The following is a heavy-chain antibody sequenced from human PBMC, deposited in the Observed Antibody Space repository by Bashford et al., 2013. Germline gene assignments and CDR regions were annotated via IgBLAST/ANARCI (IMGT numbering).Heavy chain of an antibody. CDR3: ARTQGYCSGGSCFPFEY. CDR2: IKQDASEI. Sequence: VRQAPGKGLEWVANIKQDASEIYYVDSVKGRFTISRDNAKNSLYLQMNSLRAEDTAVYYCARTQGYCSGGSCFPFEYWGQGTLVTVSS. D-gene: IGHD2-15*01. J-gene: IGHJ4*02. V-gene: IGHV3-7*01.